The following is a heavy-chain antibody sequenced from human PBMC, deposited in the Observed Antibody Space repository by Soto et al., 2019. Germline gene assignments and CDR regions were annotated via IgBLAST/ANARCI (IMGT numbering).Heavy chain of an antibody. V-gene: IGHV4-30-2*01. CDR3: ARYCSGGSCSYYGMDV. J-gene: IGHJ6*01. CDR1: GGSISGGGYS. Sequence: SATRSLTCAVSGGSISGGGYSWSWIRQPPGKGREWIGYIYHSGSTYYNPSLKSRVTISVDRSKNQFSLKLSSVTAADTAVYYFARYCSGGSCSYYGMDVWGQGTTVTVS. CDR2: IYHSGST. D-gene: IGHD2-15*01.